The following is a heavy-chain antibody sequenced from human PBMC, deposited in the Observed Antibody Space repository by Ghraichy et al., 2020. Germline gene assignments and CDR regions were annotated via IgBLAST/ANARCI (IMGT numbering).Heavy chain of an antibody. J-gene: IGHJ6*02. CDR2: ISWHSGAI. CDR1: GFTFDDYA. Sequence: FLRLSCAASGFTFDDYAMYWVRQAPGKGLEWVAGISWHSGAIGYADSVKGRFTISRDNAKNSLFLQMDSLRTEDTALYYCAKGSSTSATYFYSMDVWGQGTAVTVSS. D-gene: IGHD6-6*01. CDR3: AKGSSTSATYFYSMDV. V-gene: IGHV3-9*01.